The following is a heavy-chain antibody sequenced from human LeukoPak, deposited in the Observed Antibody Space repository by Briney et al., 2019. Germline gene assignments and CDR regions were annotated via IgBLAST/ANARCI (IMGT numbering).Heavy chain of an antibody. CDR2: VYTSGGT. CDR1: GGSITSGLYY. CDR3: ARHRSGYSSGWTFDY. Sequence: SETLSLTCSVSGGSITSGLYYWSWVRQPAGKGLEWVGRVYTSGGTNYNPSLKSRVTISIDTSKNQFSLELSSVTAADTAVYYCARHRSGYSSGWTFDYWGQGTLVTVSS. V-gene: IGHV4-61*02. J-gene: IGHJ4*02. D-gene: IGHD6-19*01.